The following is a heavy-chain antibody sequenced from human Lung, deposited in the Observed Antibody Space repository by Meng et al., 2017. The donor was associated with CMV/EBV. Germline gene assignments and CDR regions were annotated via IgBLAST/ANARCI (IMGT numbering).Heavy chain of an antibody. Sequence: SVXVSXXASGYTFTSYDINWVRQATGQGLEWMGWMNPNSGNTGYAQKFQGRVTMTRNTSISTAYMELSSLRSEDTAVYYCARGLWSGIKGWVDPWGQGTLVTVSS. CDR1: GYTFTSYD. D-gene: IGHD3-3*01. J-gene: IGHJ5*02. V-gene: IGHV1-8*01. CDR2: MNPNSGNT. CDR3: ARGLWSGIKGWVDP.